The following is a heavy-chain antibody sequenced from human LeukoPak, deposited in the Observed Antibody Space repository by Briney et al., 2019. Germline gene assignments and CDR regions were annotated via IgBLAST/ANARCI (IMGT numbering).Heavy chain of an antibody. CDR3: ARVSSGSYFGYYYYYMDV. Sequence: GGSLRLSCAASGFTFSSYAMSWVRQAPGKGLEWVSAISGSGGSTYYADSVKGRFTISRDNAKNTLYLQMNSLRAEDTAVYYCARVSSGSYFGYYYYYMDVWGKGTTVTVSS. D-gene: IGHD1-26*01. CDR1: GFTFSSYA. V-gene: IGHV3-23*01. CDR2: ISGSGGST. J-gene: IGHJ6*03.